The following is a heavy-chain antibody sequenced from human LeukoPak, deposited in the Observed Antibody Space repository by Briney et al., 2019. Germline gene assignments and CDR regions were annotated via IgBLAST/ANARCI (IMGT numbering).Heavy chain of an antibody. D-gene: IGHD5-18*01. CDR2: IYYSGST. CDR1: GGSISSYY. CDR3: ARGSTAPYYFDY. J-gene: IGHJ4*02. V-gene: IGHV4-59*06. Sequence: SETLSLTCTVSGGSISSYYWSWIRQPPGKGLEWIGYIYYSGSTYYNPSLKSRVTISVDTSKNQFSLKLSSVTAADTAVYYCARGSTAPYYFDYWGQGTLVTVSS.